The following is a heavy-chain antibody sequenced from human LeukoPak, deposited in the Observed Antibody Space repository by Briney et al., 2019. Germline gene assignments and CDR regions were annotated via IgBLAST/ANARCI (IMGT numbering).Heavy chain of an antibody. Sequence: GGSLRLSCAASGFTFSSYGMHWVRQAPGKGLEWVAVISYDGSSNYYADSVKGRFTISRDNSKNTLYLQMNSLRAEDTAIYYCAKNGDRGAYCTGGTCYPYFYYYMDVWGKGTTVTI. D-gene: IGHD2-15*01. CDR3: AKNGDRGAYCTGGTCYPYFYYYMDV. V-gene: IGHV3-30*18. CDR2: ISYDGSSN. J-gene: IGHJ6*03. CDR1: GFTFSSYG.